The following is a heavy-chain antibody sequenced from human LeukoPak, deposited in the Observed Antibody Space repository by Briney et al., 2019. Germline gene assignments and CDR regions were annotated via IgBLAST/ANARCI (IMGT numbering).Heavy chain of an antibody. D-gene: IGHD3-22*01. J-gene: IGHJ4*02. CDR2: IYYSGVT. V-gene: IGHV4-59*01. Sequence: PSETLSLTCTVSGDSISGSYWSWIRQPPGKGLEWIGYIYYSGVTKYNPSFKSRVTMSVDTSKNQFSLKLRSVTATDTAVYYCARGGHVDDSFDYWGQGTLVTVSS. CDR3: ARGGHVDDSFDY. CDR1: GDSISGSY.